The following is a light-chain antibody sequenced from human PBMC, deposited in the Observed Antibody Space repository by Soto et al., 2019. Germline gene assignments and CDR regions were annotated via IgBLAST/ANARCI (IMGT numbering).Light chain of an antibody. Sequence: DIVMTQSPDSLAVSLGERATINCKSSQSVLHSSHNENYLVWYQQKPGQPPKLLIYWASTRESGVPYRFSGSGSGTDFPLTISSLQAEDVAVYYCQQYYSTPYTFGQGTKLEIK. J-gene: IGKJ2*01. CDR2: WAS. V-gene: IGKV4-1*01. CDR3: QQYYSTPYT. CDR1: QSVLHSSHNENY.